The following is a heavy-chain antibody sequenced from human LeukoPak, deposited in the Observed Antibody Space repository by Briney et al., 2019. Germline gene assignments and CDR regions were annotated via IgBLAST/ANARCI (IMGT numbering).Heavy chain of an antibody. Sequence: KPGGSLRLSCAASGFTFSSQNMNWARQAPGKGLEWVAYISTSGDSTKYADSVEGRFTISRDNVENSLYLLMNSLRVDDTAVYYCVKNGWLDYWGQAIVVTVSS. J-gene: IGHJ4*02. D-gene: IGHD6-19*01. CDR2: ISTSGDST. CDR1: GFTFSSQN. CDR3: VKNGWLDY. V-gene: IGHV3-21*01.